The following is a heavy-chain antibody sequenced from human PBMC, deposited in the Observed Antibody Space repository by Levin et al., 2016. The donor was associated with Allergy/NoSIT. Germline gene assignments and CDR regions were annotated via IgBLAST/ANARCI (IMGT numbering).Heavy chain of an antibody. CDR2: INSDGSST. Sequence: GESLKISCAASGFTFSSYWMHWVRQAPGKGLVWVSRINSDGSSTSYADSVKGRFTISRDNAKNTLYLQMNSLRAEDTAVYYCARDGGYDMGMHYYYGMDVWGQGTTVTVSS. J-gene: IGHJ6*02. V-gene: IGHV3-74*01. CDR3: ARDGGYDMGMHYYYGMDV. D-gene: IGHD5-12*01. CDR1: GFTFSSYW.